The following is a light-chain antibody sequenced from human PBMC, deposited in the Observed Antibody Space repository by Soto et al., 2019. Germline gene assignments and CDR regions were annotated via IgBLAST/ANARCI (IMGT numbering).Light chain of an antibody. CDR1: QSVSSN. Sequence: EIVMTQSPATLSVSPGERATLSCRASQSVSSNLAWYQQKPGQAPRLLIYGASTRATGSPARFSGSGSGTEFTLTISSLQSEDFAVYYCQQYNNWPYTVGRGTKLEIK. CDR2: GAS. V-gene: IGKV3-15*01. J-gene: IGKJ2*01. CDR3: QQYNNWPYT.